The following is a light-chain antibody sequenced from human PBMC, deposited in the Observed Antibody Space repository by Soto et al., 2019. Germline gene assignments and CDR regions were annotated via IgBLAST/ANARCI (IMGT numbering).Light chain of an antibody. CDR1: NSDVGGYNY. CDR2: DVS. Sequence: QSVLTQPASVSGSPGQSITISCTGTNSDVGGYNYVSWYQQHPGKAPKLMIYDVSNRPSGVSNRFSGSKSGNTACLTISGLQAEDEADYYCSSYTSSSTLVFGGGTKLTVL. V-gene: IGLV2-14*01. CDR3: SSYTSSSTLV. J-gene: IGLJ2*01.